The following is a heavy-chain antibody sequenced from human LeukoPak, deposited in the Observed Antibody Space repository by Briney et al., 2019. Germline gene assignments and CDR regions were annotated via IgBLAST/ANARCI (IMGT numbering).Heavy chain of an antibody. CDR3: AKDRSTMIVVVITTNYFDY. CDR2: ISGSDDST. J-gene: IGHJ4*02. D-gene: IGHD3-22*01. V-gene: IGHV3-23*01. Sequence: PGGSLRLSCAASGFTFSSYAMSWVRQAPGKGLEWVSAISGSDDSTYYADSVKGRFTISRDNSKNTVYLQMNSLRAEDTAVYYCAKDRSTMIVVVITTNYFDYWGQGTLVTVSS. CDR1: GFTFSSYA.